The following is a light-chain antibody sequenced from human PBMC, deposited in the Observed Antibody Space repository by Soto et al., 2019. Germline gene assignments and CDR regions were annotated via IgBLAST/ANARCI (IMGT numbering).Light chain of an antibody. CDR2: LGS. CDR3: MQALQTSYT. V-gene: IGKV2-28*01. CDR1: QSLLHSNGYKY. Sequence: DIVMSQSPLSLPVTPGEPASISCRSSQSLLHSNGYKYLDWYLQKPGQSPQLLIYLGSNRASGVPDRFSGSGSGTDFTLKISRVEAEDVGVYYCMQALQTSYTFGQGTKREIK. J-gene: IGKJ2*01.